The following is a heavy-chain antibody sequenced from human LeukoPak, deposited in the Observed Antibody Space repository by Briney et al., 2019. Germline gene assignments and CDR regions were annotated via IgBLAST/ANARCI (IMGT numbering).Heavy chain of an antibody. J-gene: IGHJ4*02. CDR1: GLTFSNYA. CDR2: VSGSGRNT. V-gene: IGHV3-23*01. Sequence: GGSLRLSCAGSGLTFSNYAMTWVRQAPGKGLELVSSVSGSGRNTFYPDSVEGRFTISRDNSKNTVYLQMNSLRADDTAVYYCVKSRRVGANQRGLFDYWGQGTLVTVSS. D-gene: IGHD1-26*01. CDR3: VKSRRVGANQRGLFDY.